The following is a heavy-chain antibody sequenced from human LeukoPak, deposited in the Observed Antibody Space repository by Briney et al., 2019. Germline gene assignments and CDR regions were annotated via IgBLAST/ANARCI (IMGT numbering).Heavy chain of an antibody. CDR3: ASGDSPFDY. J-gene: IGHJ4*02. CDR1: GFTFSSYS. Sequence: GGSLRLSCAASGFTFSSYSLNWVRQAPGKGLEWVSSIGGSGAYTYYADSVRGRFTISRDNANNSLYLQMNSLRVEDTAVYYCASGDSPFDYWGQGTLVTVSS. D-gene: IGHD7-27*01. CDR2: IGGSGAYT. V-gene: IGHV3-21*01.